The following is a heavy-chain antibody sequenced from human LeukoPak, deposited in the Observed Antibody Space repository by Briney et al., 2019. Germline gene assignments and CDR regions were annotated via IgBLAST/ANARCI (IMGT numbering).Heavy chain of an antibody. J-gene: IGHJ6*02. CDR3: ARWCGSYYYYGMDV. D-gene: IGHD1-26*01. CDR2: INHSGST. CDR1: GGSFSGYY. Sequence: SETLSLTCAVYGGSFSGYYWSWIRQPPGKGLEWIGEINHSGSTNYNPSLKSRVTISVDTSKNQFSLKLSSVTAADTAVYYCARWCGSYYYYGMDVWGQGTTVTVSS. V-gene: IGHV4-34*01.